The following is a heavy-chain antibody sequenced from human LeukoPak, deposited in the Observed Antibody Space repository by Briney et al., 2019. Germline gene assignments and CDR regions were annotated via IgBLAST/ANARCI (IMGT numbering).Heavy chain of an antibody. J-gene: IGHJ5*02. CDR3: ARGLRYYYDSSGSPNWFDP. CDR2: INHSGST. Sequence: ASETLSLTCAVYGGSFSGYYWSWIRQPPAKGLQWMGEINHSGSTNYNPSLKSRVTISINTPKNQFSLKLSSVTAADTAVYYCARGLRYYYDSSGSPNWFDPWGQGTLVTVSS. CDR1: GGSFSGYY. V-gene: IGHV4-34*01. D-gene: IGHD3-22*01.